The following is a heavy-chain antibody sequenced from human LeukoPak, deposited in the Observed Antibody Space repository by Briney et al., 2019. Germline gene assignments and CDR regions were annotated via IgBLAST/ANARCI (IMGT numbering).Heavy chain of an antibody. D-gene: IGHD6-6*01. CDR1: GFTFRDYA. Sequence: GRSLRLSCAASGFTFRDYAMHWVRQAPGKGLEWVAVITSDGTNEYYADAVKGRFTISRDNAKNSLYLQMNSLRAEDTAVYYCARSRPRDAFDIWGQGTMVTVSS. J-gene: IGHJ3*02. CDR3: ARSRPRDAFDI. CDR2: ITSDGTNE. V-gene: IGHV3-30-3*01.